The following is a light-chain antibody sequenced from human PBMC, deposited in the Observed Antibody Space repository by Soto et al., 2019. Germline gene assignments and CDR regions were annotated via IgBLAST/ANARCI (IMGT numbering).Light chain of an antibody. J-gene: IGKJ3*01. V-gene: IGKV3-20*01. CDR2: GSS. Sequence: EIVLTQSPGTLSLSPGERATLSCWASQSISSNYLAWYQQKPVQPPRRLISGSSIRAAGIPKRFSVSASGTIFALTISSLEPEYFAVFYCQQYGRSPFSCGHGTKGDF. CDR1: QSISSNY. CDR3: QQYGRSPFS.